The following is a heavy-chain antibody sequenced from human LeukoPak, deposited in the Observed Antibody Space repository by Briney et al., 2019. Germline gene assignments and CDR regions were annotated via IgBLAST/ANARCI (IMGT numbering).Heavy chain of an antibody. CDR3: AKDWALRLRELSHPFYYYYGMDV. CDR1: GFTFSSYG. V-gene: IGHV3-30*18. D-gene: IGHD3-16*02. J-gene: IGHJ6*02. Sequence: GGSLRLSCAASGFTFSSYGMHWVRQAPGKGLEWVAVISYDGSNKYYADSVKGRFTISRDNSKNTLYLQMNSLRAEDTAVYYCAKDWALRLRELSHPFYYYYGMDVWGQGTTVTVSS. CDR2: ISYDGSNK.